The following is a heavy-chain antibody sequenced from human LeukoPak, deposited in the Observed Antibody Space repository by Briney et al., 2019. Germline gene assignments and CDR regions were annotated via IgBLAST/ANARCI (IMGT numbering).Heavy chain of an antibody. CDR1: GGSFSGYY. CDR2: INHSGST. V-gene: IGHV4-34*01. J-gene: IGHJ4*02. D-gene: IGHD1-26*01. Sequence: SETLSLTCAVYGGSFSGYYWSWIRQPPGKGLEWIGEINHSGSTNYNPSLKSRVTISVDTSKNQFSLKLSSVTAADTAVYYCARGAGEWELNGFDYWGQGTLVTVSS. CDR3: ARGAGEWELNGFDY.